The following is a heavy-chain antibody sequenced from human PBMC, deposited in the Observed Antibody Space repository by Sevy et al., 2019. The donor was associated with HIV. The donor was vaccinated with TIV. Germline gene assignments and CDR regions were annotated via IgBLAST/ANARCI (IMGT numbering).Heavy chain of an antibody. D-gene: IGHD3-22*01. CDR3: ATTREYYSDNSGYLDY. CDR2: FDPEDGTT. Sequence: VKVSCKVSGYTLTQLSMHWVRQTPGKGLEWMGRFDPEDGTTIYAQKFQGRVTMTEDTSTDTAYLELSSLRSEDTAVYYCATTREYYSDNSGYLDYWGRGTLVTVSS. CDR1: GYTLTQLS. J-gene: IGHJ4*02. V-gene: IGHV1-24*01.